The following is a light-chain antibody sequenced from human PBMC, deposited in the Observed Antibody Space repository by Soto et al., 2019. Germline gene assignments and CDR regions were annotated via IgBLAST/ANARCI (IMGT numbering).Light chain of an antibody. J-gene: IGKJ5*01. Sequence: EIVMTQSPAPLSVSPGERATLSCRSSQSVSSSLAWYQQKPGQAPRLLIYGASTRATGIPARFSGSGSGTEFTPTISSLQSEDFAVYYCQQYNNWLPITLGQGTRLEI. CDR3: QQYNNWLPIT. V-gene: IGKV3-15*01. CDR1: QSVSSS. CDR2: GAS.